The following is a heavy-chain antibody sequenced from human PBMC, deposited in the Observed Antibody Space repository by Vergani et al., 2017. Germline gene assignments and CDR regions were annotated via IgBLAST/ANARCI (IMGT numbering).Heavy chain of an antibody. V-gene: IGHV3-7*01. CDR2: IKQGGSEK. CDR3: ARQLGSSGYRRFDY. Sequence: EVQLVESGGGLVQPGGSLRLSCAASELTFSIYWMSWVRQAPGKGLEWVGNIKQGGSEKSYMDSVKGRFTISRDNAKNSLYLQMNSLGVEDTAVYYCARQLGSSGYRRFDYWGQGTLVTVSS. J-gene: IGHJ4*02. D-gene: IGHD3-22*01. CDR1: ELTFSIYW.